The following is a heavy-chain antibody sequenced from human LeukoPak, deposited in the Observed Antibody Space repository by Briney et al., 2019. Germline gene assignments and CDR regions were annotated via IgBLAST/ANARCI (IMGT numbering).Heavy chain of an antibody. CDR1: GGSISSYY. D-gene: IGHD3-16*01. V-gene: IGHV4-4*07. CDR3: ARHSQWGIIPWTFDI. J-gene: IGHJ3*02. Sequence: PSETLSLTCTVSGGSISSYYWSWIRQPAGKGLEWIGRIYTSGSTNYNPSLKSRVTMSVDTSKNQFSLKLSSVTAADTAVYYCARHSQWGIIPWTFDIWGQGTMVTVSS. CDR2: IYTSGST.